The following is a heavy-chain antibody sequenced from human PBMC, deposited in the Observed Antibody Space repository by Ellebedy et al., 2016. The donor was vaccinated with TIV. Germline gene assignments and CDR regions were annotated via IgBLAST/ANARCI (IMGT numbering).Heavy chain of an antibody. J-gene: IGHJ3*02. CDR2: INRDGSST. D-gene: IGHD3-3*01. CDR3: ARDRGIPIFGVVTPGASDI. CDR1: GFTFNSHW. V-gene: IGHV3-74*01. Sequence: GGSLRLXCAASGFTFNSHWMHWVRQAPGKGLVWVSCINRDGSSTAYADSVKGRFTISRDNAKNTLYLQMNSLTGEDTALYYCARDRGIPIFGVVTPGASDIWGQGTMVTVSS.